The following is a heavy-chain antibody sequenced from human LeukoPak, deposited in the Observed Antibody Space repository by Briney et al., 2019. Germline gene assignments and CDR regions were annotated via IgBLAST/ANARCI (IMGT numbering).Heavy chain of an antibody. CDR3: ARRPLDYPIDY. CDR2: IYYSGST. Sequence: SETLSLTCTVSGGSISSSSYYWGWIRQPPGKGLEWFGSIYYSGSTYYNPSLKSRVTISVDTSKNQFSLKLSSVTAADTAVYYCARRPLDYPIDYWGQGTLVTVSS. CDR1: GGSISSSSYY. D-gene: IGHD4-11*01. J-gene: IGHJ4*02. V-gene: IGHV4-39*01.